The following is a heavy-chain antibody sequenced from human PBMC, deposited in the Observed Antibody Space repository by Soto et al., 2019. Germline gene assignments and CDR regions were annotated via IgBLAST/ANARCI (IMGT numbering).Heavy chain of an antibody. D-gene: IGHD3-22*01. CDR3: AKKTYYYDSSGYYFAFDI. Sequence: QVQLQESGPGLVKPSETLSLTCTVSGGSISSYYWSWIRQPPGKGLEWIGYIYYSGSTNYNPSLKSRVTISVDTSKNQFSLKLSSVTAADTAVYYCAKKTYYYDSSGYYFAFDIWGQGTMVTVSS. V-gene: IGHV4-59*01. CDR2: IYYSGST. CDR1: GGSISSYY. J-gene: IGHJ3*02.